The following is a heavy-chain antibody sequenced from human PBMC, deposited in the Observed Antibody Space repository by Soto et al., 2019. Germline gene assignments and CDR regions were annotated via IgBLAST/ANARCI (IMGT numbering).Heavy chain of an antibody. D-gene: IGHD2-15*01. Sequence: ASVKVSCKASGYTFTSYAMHWVRQAPGQRLEWMGWINAGNGITKCSQKFQDRVTITRDTSASTAYMELSSLRSEDTAVYYCAGGESVVGDYWGQGTLVTVSS. CDR1: GYTFTSYA. CDR2: INAGNGIT. J-gene: IGHJ4*02. CDR3: AGGESVVGDY. V-gene: IGHV1-3*01.